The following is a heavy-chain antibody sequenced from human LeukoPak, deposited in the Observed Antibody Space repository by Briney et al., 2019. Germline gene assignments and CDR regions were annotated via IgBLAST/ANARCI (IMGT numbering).Heavy chain of an antibody. Sequence: SETLSLTCTVSGYSISSGYYWGWIRQPPGKGLEWIGSIYRSGSTYYNPSLKSRVTISVDTSKNQFSLKLSSVTAADTAVYYCARFVVVAATIVDDAFDIWGQGTMVTVSS. CDR2: IYRSGST. D-gene: IGHD2-15*01. V-gene: IGHV4-38-2*02. CDR3: ARFVVVAATIVDDAFDI. J-gene: IGHJ3*02. CDR1: GYSISSGYY.